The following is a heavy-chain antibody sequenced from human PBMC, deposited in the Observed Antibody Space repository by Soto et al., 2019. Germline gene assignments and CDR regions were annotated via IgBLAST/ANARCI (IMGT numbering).Heavy chain of an antibody. CDR1: GGSISSYY. Sequence: SLTCTVSGGSISSYYWSWIRQPPGKGLEWIGYIYYSGSTNYNPSLKSRVTISVDTSKNQFSLKLSSVTAADTAVYYCARVGNDFWSGYLGWFDPWGQGTLVTVSS. D-gene: IGHD3-3*01. J-gene: IGHJ5*02. CDR3: ARVGNDFWSGYLGWFDP. CDR2: IYYSGST. V-gene: IGHV4-59*01.